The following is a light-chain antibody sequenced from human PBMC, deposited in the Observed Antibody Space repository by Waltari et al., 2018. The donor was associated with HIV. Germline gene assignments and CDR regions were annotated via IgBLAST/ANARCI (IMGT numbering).Light chain of an antibody. V-gene: IGLV6-57*03. CDR1: SGSIASNY. J-gene: IGLJ3*02. CDR2: EHN. CDR3: QSSYTNNQV. Sequence: NFMLTQPHSVSESPGKTVTISCTRSSGSIASNYVQWYQQRPGNAPTAVIYEHNQRASGVPDRFSGSVDSSSNSASRTISGLKTEDEADYYCQSSYTNNQVFGGVTKLTVL.